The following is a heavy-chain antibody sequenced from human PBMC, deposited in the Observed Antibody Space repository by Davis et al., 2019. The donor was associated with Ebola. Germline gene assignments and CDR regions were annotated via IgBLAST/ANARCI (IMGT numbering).Heavy chain of an antibody. CDR1: GFTVSSNH. CDR3: AKGTAWTMDRYFDH. Sequence: GGSLRLSCAASGFTVSSNHMSWVRQAPGKGLEWVSGISWNSGSIGYADSVKGRFTISRDNAKNSLYLQMNSLRDEDTAFYYCAKGTAWTMDRYFDHWGQGTLVTVSS. CDR2: ISWNSGSI. D-gene: IGHD4/OR15-4a*01. J-gene: IGHJ4*02. V-gene: IGHV3-9*01.